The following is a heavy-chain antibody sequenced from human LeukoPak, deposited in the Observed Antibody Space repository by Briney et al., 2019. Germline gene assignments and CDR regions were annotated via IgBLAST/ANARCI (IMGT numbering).Heavy chain of an antibody. CDR2: ISGSGGST. J-gene: IGHJ4*02. V-gene: IGHV3-23*01. D-gene: IGHD2-2*01. CDR3: AKDGFYCSSTSCYGDY. CDR1: GFTFSSYA. Sequence: GGSLRLSCAASGFTFSSYAMSWVRQAPGKGLEWVSAISGSGGSTYYADSVKGRFTISKDNSKNTLYLQMNSLRAEDTAVYYCAKDGFYCSSTSCYGDYWGQGTLVTVSS.